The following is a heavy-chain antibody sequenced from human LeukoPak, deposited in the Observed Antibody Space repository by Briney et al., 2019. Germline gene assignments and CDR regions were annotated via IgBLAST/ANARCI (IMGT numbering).Heavy chain of an antibody. CDR2: INPNSGGT. CDR3: AREVVVPAAPLDY. J-gene: IGHJ4*02. V-gene: IGHV1-2*02. Sequence: ASVKVSCKASGYTFIGYYMHWVRQAPGQGLEWMGWINPNSGGTNYAQKFQGRVTMTRDTSISTAYMELSRLRSDDTAVYYCAREVVVPAAPLDYWGQGTLVTVSS. CDR1: GYTFIGYY. D-gene: IGHD2-2*01.